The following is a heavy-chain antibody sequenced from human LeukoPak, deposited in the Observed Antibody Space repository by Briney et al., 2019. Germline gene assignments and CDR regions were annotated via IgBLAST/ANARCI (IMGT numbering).Heavy chain of an antibody. CDR1: GFTXSRYS. D-gene: IGHD3-10*01. V-gene: IGHV3-21*01. CDR2: ISISSSYI. J-gene: IGHJ4*02. CDR3: ARVRGVGY. Sequence: LRXSXXASGFTXSRYSMNWVRQAPGKGLGWVSSISISSSYIYYADSVKGRFTMSRDNAKNSLYLQVNSLRAEDTAVYYCARVRGVGYWGQGTLVTVSS.